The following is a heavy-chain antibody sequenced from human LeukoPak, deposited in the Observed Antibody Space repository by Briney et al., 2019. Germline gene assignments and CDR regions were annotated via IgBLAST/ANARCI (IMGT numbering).Heavy chain of an antibody. CDR3: ARVGEFGVDSAMVPTN. CDR1: GSTFSSYG. J-gene: IGHJ4*02. Sequence: SVKVSCKASGSTFSSYGITWVRQAPGQGLEWMGGIVPIFGTTNYAQKFQGRVTITADESSTTAYMELNRLRSEDTAVYYCARVGEFGVDSAMVPTNWGQGTLVTVSS. CDR2: IVPIFGTT. V-gene: IGHV1-69*13. D-gene: IGHD4-23*01.